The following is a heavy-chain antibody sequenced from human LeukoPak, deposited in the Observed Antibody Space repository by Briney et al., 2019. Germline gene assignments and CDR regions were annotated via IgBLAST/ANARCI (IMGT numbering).Heavy chain of an antibody. CDR1: GGSISSSSYY. CDR3: ARMAFVDY. Sequence: KPSETLSLTCTVSGGSISSSSYYWGWIRQPPGKGLEWIGSIYYSRSTYYNPSLKSRVTISVDTSKNQFSLKLSSVTAADTAVYYCARMAFVDYWGQGTLVTVSS. D-gene: IGHD5-24*01. J-gene: IGHJ4*02. CDR2: IYYSRST. V-gene: IGHV4-39*01.